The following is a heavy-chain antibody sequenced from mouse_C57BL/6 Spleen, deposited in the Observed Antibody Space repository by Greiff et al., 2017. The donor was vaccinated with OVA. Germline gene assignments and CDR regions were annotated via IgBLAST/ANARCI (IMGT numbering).Heavy chain of an antibody. V-gene: IGHV5-12*01. CDR1: GFTFSDYY. Sequence: EVQLVESGGGLVQPGGSLKLSCAASGFTFSDYYMYWVRQTPEKRLEWVAYISNGGGSTYYPDTVKGRFTISRDNAKNTLYLQMSRLKSEDTAMYYCASSYGSSFYYYAMDYWGQGTSVTVSS. CDR2: ISNGGGST. CDR3: ASSYGSSFYYYAMDY. J-gene: IGHJ4*01. D-gene: IGHD1-1*01.